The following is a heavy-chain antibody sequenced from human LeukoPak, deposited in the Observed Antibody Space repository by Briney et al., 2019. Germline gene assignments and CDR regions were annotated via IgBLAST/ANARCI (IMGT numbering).Heavy chain of an antibody. CDR1: GFTFSSYW. Sequence: PGGSLRLSCAASGFTFSSYWMHWVRQAPGKGLVWVSRINSDGSSTSYADSVKGRFTISRDNTKNTLYLQMNSLRAEDTAVYYCAKDQGDFWSGYYHFDYWGQGTLVTVSS. D-gene: IGHD3-3*01. CDR3: AKDQGDFWSGYYHFDY. J-gene: IGHJ4*02. CDR2: INSDGSST. V-gene: IGHV3-74*01.